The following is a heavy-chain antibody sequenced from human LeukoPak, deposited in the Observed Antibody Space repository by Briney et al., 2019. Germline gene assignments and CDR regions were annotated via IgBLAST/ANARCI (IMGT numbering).Heavy chain of an antibody. CDR2: IIPIFGTA. D-gene: IGHD5-24*01. Sequence: GASVKVSCKVSGYTLTELSMHWVRQAPGKGLEWMGGIIPIFGTANYAQKFQGRVTITADESTSTAYMELSSLRSEDTAVYYCARTQVATMQYYFDYWGQGTLVTVSS. J-gene: IGHJ4*02. CDR1: GYTLTELS. CDR3: ARTQVATMQYYFDY. V-gene: IGHV1-69*13.